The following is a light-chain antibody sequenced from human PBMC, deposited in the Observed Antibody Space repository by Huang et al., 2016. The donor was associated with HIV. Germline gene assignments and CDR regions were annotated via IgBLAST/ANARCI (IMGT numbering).Light chain of an antibody. Sequence: DIQMTQSPSSLSASVGDRVTITCRTSQSVGNSLNWYQQKQGKAPELLIYASSLQAWVSSRFSGSGSGTDFTLIISSLQPEDFATYYCQQSYISPWTFGQGTKVDLK. J-gene: IGKJ1*01. CDR2: AS. CDR3: QQSYISPWT. V-gene: IGKV1-39*01. CDR1: QSVGNS.